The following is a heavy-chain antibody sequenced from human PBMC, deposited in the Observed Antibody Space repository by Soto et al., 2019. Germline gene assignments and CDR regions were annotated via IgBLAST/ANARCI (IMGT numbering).Heavy chain of an antibody. D-gene: IGHD2-2*01. V-gene: IGHV3-48*01. J-gene: IGHJ3*02. CDR3: ARIVGRCSSTSCPAGDAFDS. CDR1: GFTFSSYS. CDR2: IRSSSSTI. Sequence: EVQLVASGGGLVQPGGSLRLSCAASGFTFSSYSMNWVRQAPGKGLEWVSYIRSSSSTIYYVDSVKGRFTISRDNAKNSLYLQMNSLRAEDTAVYYWARIVGRCSSTSCPAGDAFDSWGQGTMVTVSS.